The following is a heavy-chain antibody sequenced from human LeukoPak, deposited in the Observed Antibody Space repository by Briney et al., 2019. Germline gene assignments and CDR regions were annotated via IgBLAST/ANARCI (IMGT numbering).Heavy chain of an antibody. D-gene: IGHD1-26*01. CDR3: ARWSVDLAFDR. CDR2: IYSSGST. Sequence: PSETLSLTCSVSGGSLSGYYWSWIRQPPGKGLQWIGYIYSSGSTSHNPSLKSRVTFSADMSKNQLSLRLNSVTAADAAMYYCARWSVDLAFDRWGQGTLVIVSS. V-gene: IGHV4-4*09. J-gene: IGHJ3*01. CDR1: GGSLSGYY.